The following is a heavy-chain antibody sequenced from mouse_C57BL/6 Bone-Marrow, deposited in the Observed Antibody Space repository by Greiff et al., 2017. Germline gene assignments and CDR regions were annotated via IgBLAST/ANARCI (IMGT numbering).Heavy chain of an antibody. J-gene: IGHJ2*01. CDR1: GYTFTSYW. V-gene: IGHV1-69*01. CDR3: ARGGLRATVDY. CDR2: IDPSDSYT. D-gene: IGHD3-1*01. Sequence: VQLQQPGAELVMPGASVKLSCKASGYTFTSYWMHWVKQRPGQGLEWIGEIDPSDSYTNYNQKFKGKSTLTVDKSSSPAYMQLSSLTSEDSAVYYCARGGLRATVDYWGQGTTLTVSS.